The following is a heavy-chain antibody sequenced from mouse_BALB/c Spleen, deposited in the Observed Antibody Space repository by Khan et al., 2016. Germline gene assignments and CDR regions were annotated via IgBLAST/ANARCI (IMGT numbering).Heavy chain of an antibody. CDR3: ARVRRAVDY. CDR2: INSNGGST. J-gene: IGHJ4*01. V-gene: IGHV5-6-3*01. CDR1: GFTFSTYA. Sequence: EVELVESGGGLVQPGGSLKLSCAASGFTFSTYAMSWVRQTPDKRLELVATINSNGGSTSYPDNVKGRFTISRDNAKNTLYLQMSSLKSEDTAMYYCARVRRAVDYWGQGTSVTVSA. D-gene: IGHD2-14*01.